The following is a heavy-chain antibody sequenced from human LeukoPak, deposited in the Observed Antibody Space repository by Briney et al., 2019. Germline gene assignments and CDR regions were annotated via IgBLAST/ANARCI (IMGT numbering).Heavy chain of an antibody. J-gene: IGHJ4*02. V-gene: IGHV4-39*01. D-gene: IGHD1-26*01. CDR3: ARLRGVGATKSGDY. Sequence: SETLSLTCTVSSVSISSSPYYWGWLRQPPGKGLEWLASISYSGNTYYNPSLKSRVTISVDTSENRFSLKLSSVTAADTAVYYCARLRGVGATKSGDYWGQGTLVTLSS. CDR1: SVSISSSPYY. CDR2: ISYSGNT.